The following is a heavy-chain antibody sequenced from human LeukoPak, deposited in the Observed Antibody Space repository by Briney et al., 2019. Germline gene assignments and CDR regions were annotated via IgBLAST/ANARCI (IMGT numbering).Heavy chain of an antibody. V-gene: IGHV1-18*01. Sequence: ASVKVSCKASGYTFTSYGISWVRQAPGQGLEWTGWISAYNGNTNYAQKLQGRVTMTTDTSTSTAYMELRSLRSDDTAVYYCAREGTTYDSSGYYYPLRYFDYWGQGTLVTVSS. J-gene: IGHJ4*02. CDR1: GYTFTSYG. D-gene: IGHD3-22*01. CDR2: ISAYNGNT. CDR3: AREGTTYDSSGYYYPLRYFDY.